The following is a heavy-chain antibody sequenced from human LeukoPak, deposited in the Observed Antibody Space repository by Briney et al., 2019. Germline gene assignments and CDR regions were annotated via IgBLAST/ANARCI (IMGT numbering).Heavy chain of an antibody. J-gene: IGHJ5*02. CDR2: INHSGST. CDR3: ARLGPRYCSSTSCPNWFDP. D-gene: IGHD2-2*01. Sequence: SSVTLSLTCAVDGGSFSGYYWSWIRQPPGKGLEWIGEINHSGSTNYNPSLKSRVTISVDTSKNQFSLKLSSVTAADTAVYYCARLGPRYCSSTSCPNWFDPWGQGTLVTVSS. V-gene: IGHV4-34*01. CDR1: GGSFSGYY.